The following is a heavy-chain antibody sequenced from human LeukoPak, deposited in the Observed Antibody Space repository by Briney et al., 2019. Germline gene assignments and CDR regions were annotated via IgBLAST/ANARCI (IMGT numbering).Heavy chain of an antibody. V-gene: IGHV3-74*01. J-gene: IGHJ4*02. CDR3: TRGGSGTYGEFDY. CDR1: GFSLGSYL. CDR2: INGYGSDT. Sequence: GGGLGLSCAGSGFSLGSYLVHWVRPAPGKGVGWVSRINGYGSDTSYADFVKGRFTISRDNAKNTVYLQVNSLRAEDTAVFYCTRGGSGTYGEFDYWGQGTLVTVSS. D-gene: IGHD1-26*01.